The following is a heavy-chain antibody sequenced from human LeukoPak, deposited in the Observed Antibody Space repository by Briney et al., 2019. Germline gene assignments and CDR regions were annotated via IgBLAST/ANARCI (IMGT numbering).Heavy chain of an antibody. CDR2: ISGRGGST. CDR1: GFTFSSYT. D-gene: IGHD3-9*01. CDR3: AKDSVLRYFDWLSFIDY. Sequence: GGSLRLSCAASGFTFSSYTTSWVRQTPGERLEWVSAISGRGGSTYYADSGKGRFTLSRDNSKNTLYLRMNSLRAEDTSVYYCAKDSVLRYFDWLSFIDYWGQGTLVTVSS. V-gene: IGHV3-23*01. J-gene: IGHJ4*02.